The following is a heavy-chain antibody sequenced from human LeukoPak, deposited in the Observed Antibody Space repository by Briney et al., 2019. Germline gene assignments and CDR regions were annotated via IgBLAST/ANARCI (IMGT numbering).Heavy chain of an antibody. V-gene: IGHV4-59*13. CDR1: GGSISSDY. CDR3: ARVTTVLTVDY. CDR2: LSLGEVA. J-gene: IGHJ4*02. Sequence: SETLSLTCTISGGSISSDYWSWIRQPPGKGLEWIGYLSLGEVAFYNPPLESRLTTSADTSKNQFSLNLTSVTAADTAMYYCARVTTVLTVDYWGQGTLVTVSS. D-gene: IGHD4-23*01.